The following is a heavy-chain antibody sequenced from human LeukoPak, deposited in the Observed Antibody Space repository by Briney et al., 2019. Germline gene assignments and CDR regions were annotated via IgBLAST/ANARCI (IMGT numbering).Heavy chain of an antibody. CDR3: ARAPSSGYYSWYFDY. V-gene: IGHV4-59*01. CDR2: IYYSGST. D-gene: IGHD3-22*01. J-gene: IGHJ4*02. CDR1: GGSISSYY. Sequence: SETLSLTCTVPGGSISSYYWSWIRQPPGKGLEWIGYIYYSGSTNCNPSLKSRVTISVDTSKNQFSLKLSSVTAADTAVYYCARAPSSGYYSWYFDYWGQGTLVTVSS.